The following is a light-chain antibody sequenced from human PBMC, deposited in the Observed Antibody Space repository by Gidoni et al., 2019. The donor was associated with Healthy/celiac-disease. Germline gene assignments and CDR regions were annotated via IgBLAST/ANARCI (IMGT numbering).Light chain of an antibody. CDR1: QSVSSSY. CDR2: GAS. Sequence: IVLTQSPGTLSLSPGERATLSCRASQSVSSSYLAWYQQKTCRAPSLLIYGASSRATGIPDRFSGSGSGTDFTLTISRLEPEDFAVYYCQQYGSSPRVTFXQXTRLEIK. J-gene: IGKJ5*01. CDR3: QQYGSSPRVT. V-gene: IGKV3-20*01.